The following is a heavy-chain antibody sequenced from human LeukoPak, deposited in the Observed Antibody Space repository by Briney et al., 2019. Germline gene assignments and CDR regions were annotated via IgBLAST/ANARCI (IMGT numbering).Heavy chain of an antibody. CDR3: ARVGLDIVVVPAAIIEVNYYYYMDV. Sequence: WVRQAPGKGLEWVANIKQDGSEKYYVDSVRGRFTISRDNAKNSLYLQMNSLRAEDTAVYYCARVGLDIVVVPAAIIEVNYYYYMDVWGKGTTVTVSS. D-gene: IGHD2-2*01. J-gene: IGHJ6*03. V-gene: IGHV3-7*01. CDR2: IKQDGSEK.